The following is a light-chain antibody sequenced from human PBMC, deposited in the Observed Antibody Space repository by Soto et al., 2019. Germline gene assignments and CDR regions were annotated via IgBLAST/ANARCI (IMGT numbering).Light chain of an antibody. CDR1: SSDVGAYDY. CDR2: EVS. CDR3: SSYTSSSTRV. J-gene: IGLJ1*01. Sequence: QSVLTQPACVSGCPGQSITISCTGTSSDVGAYDYVSWYQQHPDKAPKLMIYEVSNRPSGVSNRFSGSKSVNTATLTISGLQADDEADYYCSSYTSSSTRVLGTGTKVTVL. V-gene: IGLV2-14*03.